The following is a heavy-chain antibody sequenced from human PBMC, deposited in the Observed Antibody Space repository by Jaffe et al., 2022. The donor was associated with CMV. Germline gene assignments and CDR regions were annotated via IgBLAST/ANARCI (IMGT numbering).Heavy chain of an antibody. CDR2: ISSSGSTI. J-gene: IGHJ4*02. CDR3: ARATYCSGGSCYSGLDY. CDR1: GFTFSSYE. V-gene: IGHV3-48*03. Sequence: EVQLVESGGGLVQPGGSLRLSCAASGFTFSSYEMNWVRQAPGKGLEWVSYISSSGSTIYYADSVKGRFTISRDNAKNSLYLQMNSLRAEDTAVYYCARATYCSGGSCYSGLDYWGQGTLVTVSS. D-gene: IGHD2-15*01.